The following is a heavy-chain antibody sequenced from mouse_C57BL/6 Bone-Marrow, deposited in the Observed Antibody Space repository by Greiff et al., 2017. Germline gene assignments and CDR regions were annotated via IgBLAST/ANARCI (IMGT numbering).Heavy chain of an antibody. D-gene: IGHD2-4*01. CDR2: ISSGSSTI. CDR3: ARMITNRYFDV. V-gene: IGHV5-17*01. CDR1: GFTFSDYG. J-gene: IGHJ1*03. Sequence: EVQLQESGGGLVKPGGSLKLSCAASGFTFSDYGLHWVRQAPEKGLAWVAYISSGSSTIYYADTVKGRFTISRDNAKTTLFLQMTSLRSEDTAMYYCARMITNRYFDVWGTGTTVTVSS.